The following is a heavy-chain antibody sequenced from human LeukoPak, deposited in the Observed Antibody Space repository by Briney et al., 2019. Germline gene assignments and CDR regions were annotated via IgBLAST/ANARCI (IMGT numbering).Heavy chain of an antibody. CDR1: GGTFSSYA. J-gene: IGHJ4*02. Sequence: ASVKVSCKASGGTFSSYAISWVRQAPGQGLEWMGGIIPIFGTANYAQKFQGRVTITADESTSTAYMELSSLRSEDTAVYYCARELGSSIGIAAAGCDYWGQGTLVTVSS. V-gene: IGHV1-69*13. CDR2: IIPIFGTA. CDR3: ARELGSSIGIAAAGCDY. D-gene: IGHD6-13*01.